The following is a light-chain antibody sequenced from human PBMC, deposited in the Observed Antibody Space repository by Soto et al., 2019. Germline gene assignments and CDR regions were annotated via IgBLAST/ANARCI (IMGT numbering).Light chain of an antibody. CDR2: DVR. CDR1: SSDVGGYNF. Sequence: SALTQPASWSGSPGQSITISCTGTSSDVGGYNFVSWCQQHPGKAPKLMIYDVRNRPSGVSNRFSGSKSVNTASLTISGLQAEDEADYYCSSYTSISTYVFGTGTKVTVL. J-gene: IGLJ1*01. CDR3: SSYTSISTYV. V-gene: IGLV2-14*01.